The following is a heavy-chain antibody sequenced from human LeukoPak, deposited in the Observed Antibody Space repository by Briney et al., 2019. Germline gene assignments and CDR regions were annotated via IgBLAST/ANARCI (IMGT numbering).Heavy chain of an antibody. Sequence: GGSLRLSCAASGFSFSVSGMNWVRQAPGKGLEWVSAISGSGDTTYYADSVKGRFTISRDNSKNTLYLQMNSLRAEDTAVYYCAKEPLYYYWGQGTLVTVSS. CDR2: ISGSGDTT. CDR3: AKEPLYYY. D-gene: IGHD2-21*01. CDR1: GFSFSVSG. V-gene: IGHV3-23*01. J-gene: IGHJ4*02.